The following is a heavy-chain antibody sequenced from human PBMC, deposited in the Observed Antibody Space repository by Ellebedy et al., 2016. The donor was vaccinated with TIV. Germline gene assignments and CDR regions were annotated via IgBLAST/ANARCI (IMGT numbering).Heavy chain of an antibody. D-gene: IGHD2-2*01. J-gene: IGHJ4*02. V-gene: IGHV3-7*01. CDR2: IKDDGSEK. Sequence: GGSLRLXCAASGFSFSNYWMDWARQAPGKGLEWVASIKDDGSEKYYVDSVKGRFTISRDNAKNSLYLQMNSLRVEDTAVYYCVRDSLRLSSTGWGQGTLVTVSS. CDR3: VRDSLRLSSTG. CDR1: GFSFSNYW.